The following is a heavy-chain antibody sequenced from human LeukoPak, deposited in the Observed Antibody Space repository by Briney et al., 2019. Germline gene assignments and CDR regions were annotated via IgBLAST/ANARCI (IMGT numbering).Heavy chain of an antibody. V-gene: IGHV3-23*01. CDR3: AASYYYDSSGYYSPGY. CDR1: GFTFSNYA. Sequence: GGSLRLSCAASGFTFSNYAMSWVRQAPGKGLEWVSVISGSAGSTSYADSVKGRFTISRDNSKNTLYLQMNSLRAEDTAVYYCAASYYYDSSGYYSPGYWGQGTLVTVFS. CDR2: ISGSAGST. D-gene: IGHD3-22*01. J-gene: IGHJ4*02.